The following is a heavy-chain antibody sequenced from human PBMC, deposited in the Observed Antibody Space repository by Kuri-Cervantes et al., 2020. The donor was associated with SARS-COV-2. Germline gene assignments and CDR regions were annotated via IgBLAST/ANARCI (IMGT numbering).Heavy chain of an antibody. V-gene: IGHV1-69*13. CDR1: GGTFSSYA. D-gene: IGHD1-14*01. Sequence: SVKVSCKASGGTFSSYAISWVRQAPGQGLEWMGGIIPIFGIANYAQKFQGRVTITADESTSTAYMELSSLRSEDTAVYYCARARRIEDPFYYYYGMDVWGQGTTVTVSS. CDR3: ARARRIEDPFYYYYGMDV. CDR2: IIPIFGIA. J-gene: IGHJ6*02.